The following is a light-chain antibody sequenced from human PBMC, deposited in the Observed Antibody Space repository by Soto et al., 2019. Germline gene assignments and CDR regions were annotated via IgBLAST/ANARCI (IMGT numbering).Light chain of an antibody. Sequence: DIQMTQSPSSLSASVGDRVTITCRASQSINSYLNWYQQKPGRAPNLLIYVVSNLQSGVPSRFIGSGSGTDFTLTISGLQPDDFGTYYCQQSFSTPFTFGPGTKVAIK. CDR2: VVS. CDR1: QSINSY. V-gene: IGKV1-39*01. J-gene: IGKJ3*01. CDR3: QQSFSTPFT.